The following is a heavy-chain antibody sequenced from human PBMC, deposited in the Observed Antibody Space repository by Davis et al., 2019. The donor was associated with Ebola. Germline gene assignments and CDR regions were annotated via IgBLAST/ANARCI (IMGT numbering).Heavy chain of an antibody. Sequence: PSETLSLTCTVSGGSISSGDYYWSWIRQPPGKGLEWIGYIYYSGSTYYNPSLKSRVTISVDTSKNQFSLKLSSVTAADTAVYYCARDVAVAGTIDYWGQGTLVTVSS. D-gene: IGHD6-19*01. CDR2: IYYSGST. J-gene: IGHJ4*02. CDR3: ARDVAVAGTIDY. CDR1: GGSISSGDYY. V-gene: IGHV4-30-4*01.